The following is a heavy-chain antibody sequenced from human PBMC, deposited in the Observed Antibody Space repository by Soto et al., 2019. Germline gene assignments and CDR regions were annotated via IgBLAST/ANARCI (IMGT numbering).Heavy chain of an antibody. Sequence: RASVKVSCKASGYTFSDYGISRVRQAPGQGLEWMGWVGAFNGDTNYAQKFRGRVTMATDTSTSTAYMELRSLRSDDTAIYYCVRDFLWNNGVWSDCFDPWGQGTLVTVSS. CDR2: VGAFNGDT. J-gene: IGHJ5*02. D-gene: IGHD2-8*01. CDR1: GYTFSDYG. V-gene: IGHV1-18*01. CDR3: VRDFLWNNGVWSDCFDP.